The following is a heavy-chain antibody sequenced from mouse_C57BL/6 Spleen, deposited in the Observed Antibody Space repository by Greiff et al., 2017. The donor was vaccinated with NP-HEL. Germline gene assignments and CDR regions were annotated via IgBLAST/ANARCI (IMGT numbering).Heavy chain of an antibody. CDR1: GYTFTGYW. V-gene: IGHV1-9*01. D-gene: IGHD2-5*01. J-gene: IGHJ2*01. CDR2: ILPGSGST. CDR3: AGRVSNYRTG. Sequence: QVQLQQSGAELMKPGASVKLSCKATGYTFTGYWIEWVKQRPGHGLEWIGEILPGSGSTNYNEKFKGKATITAATSSNTAYMKLSSLTTEDSAIYYCAGRVSNYRTGWGQGTTLTVSS.